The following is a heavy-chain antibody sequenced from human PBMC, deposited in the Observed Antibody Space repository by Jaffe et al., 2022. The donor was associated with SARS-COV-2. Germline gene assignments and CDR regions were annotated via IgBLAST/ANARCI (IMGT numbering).Heavy chain of an antibody. CDR1: GGSISSSSYY. V-gene: IGHV4-39*01. Sequence: QLQLQESGPGLVKPSETLSLTCTVSGGSISSSSYYWGWIRQPPGKGLEWIGSIYYSGSTYYNPSLKSRVTISVDTSKNQFSLKLSSVTAADTAVYYCDSLELRDEYFQHWGQGTLVTVSS. CDR3: DSLELRDEYFQH. D-gene: IGHD1-7*01. J-gene: IGHJ1*01. CDR2: IYYSGST.